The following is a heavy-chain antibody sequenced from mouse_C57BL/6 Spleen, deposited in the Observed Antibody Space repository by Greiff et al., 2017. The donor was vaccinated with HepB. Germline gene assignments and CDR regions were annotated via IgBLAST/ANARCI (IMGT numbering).Heavy chain of an antibody. D-gene: IGHD2-3*01. CDR1: GYTFTSYG. CDR2: IYPRSGNT. V-gene: IGHV1-81*01. J-gene: IGHJ3*01. CDR3: ASQDGYYAY. Sequence: QVQLQQSGAELARPGASVKLSCKASGYTFTSYGISWVKQRTGQGLEWIGEIYPRSGNTYYNEKFKGKATLTADKSSSTAYMELRSLTSEDSAVYFCASQDGYYAYWGQGTLVTVSA.